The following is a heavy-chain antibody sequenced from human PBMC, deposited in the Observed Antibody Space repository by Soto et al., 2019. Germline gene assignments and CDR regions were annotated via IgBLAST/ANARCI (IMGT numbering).Heavy chain of an antibody. J-gene: IGHJ4*02. D-gene: IGHD6-13*01. CDR1: GFTFSSYA. CDR3: ARAYYSSRYQREGGPFDS. V-gene: IGHV3-30-3*01. Sequence: PGGSLRLSCAASGFTFSSYAMHWVRQAPGKGLEWVAVISYDGSNKYYADSVKGRFTISRDNSKNTLYLQMNSLRAEDTAVYYCARAYYSSRYQREGGPFDSWGQGTLVTVSS. CDR2: ISYDGSNK.